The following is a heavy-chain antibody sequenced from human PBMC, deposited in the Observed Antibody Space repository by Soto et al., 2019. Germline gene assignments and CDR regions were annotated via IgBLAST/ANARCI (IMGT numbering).Heavy chain of an antibody. V-gene: IGHV1-18*01. J-gene: IGHJ5*02. D-gene: IGHD2-2*01. CDR2: ISAYNGNT. CDR3: ARDYLPMRESYDPNWFDP. Sequence: ASVKGSCKASGYTFTTYGISWVRQAPGQGHEWMGLISAYNGNTNYAQKLQGRVTMTTDTSTSTAYMELRSLRSDDTAVYYCARDYLPMRESYDPNWFDPWGQGTLVTVSS. CDR1: GYTFTTYG.